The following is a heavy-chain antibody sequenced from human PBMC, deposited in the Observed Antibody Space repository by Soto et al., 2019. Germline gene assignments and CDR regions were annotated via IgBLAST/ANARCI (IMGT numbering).Heavy chain of an antibody. CDR2: IIPVFGTT. CDR3: ARGGSGYVWFNEF. V-gene: IGHV1-69*13. J-gene: IGHJ4*02. Sequence: SVKVSCKDTGGLFSSYAISWVRQAPGQGLEWMGGIIPVFGTTYYAQKFQDRVTITADESTNTAYMELSSLRSEDTAMYYCARGGSGYVWFNEFWGQGSLVTVS. D-gene: IGHD3-22*01. CDR1: GGLFSSYA.